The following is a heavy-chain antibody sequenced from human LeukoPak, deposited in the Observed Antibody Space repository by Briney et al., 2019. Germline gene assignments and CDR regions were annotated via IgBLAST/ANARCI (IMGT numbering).Heavy chain of an antibody. CDR3: ARAIYYTGAFDI. D-gene: IGHD3-10*01. CDR2: ISWNGGST. V-gene: IGHV3-20*04. CDR1: GFTFDDYA. Sequence: GGSLRLSCAASGFTFDDYAMHWVRQAPGKGLEWVSGISWNGGSTGYADSVKGRFTISRDNAKNSLYLQMNSLRAEDTALYYCARAIYYTGAFDIWGQGTMVTVSS. J-gene: IGHJ3*02.